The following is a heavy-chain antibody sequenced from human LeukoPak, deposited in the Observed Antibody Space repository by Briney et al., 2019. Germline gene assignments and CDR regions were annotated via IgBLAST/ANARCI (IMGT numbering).Heavy chain of an antibody. D-gene: IGHD3-10*01. Sequence: ASVKVSCKASGYTFTGYYMHWVRQAPGQGLEWMGWINPSSGRTNYAQNFQDRVAMTRDTSISTAYMELSSLRSDDTAVYYCARDYYGSGSYPPGSYYYYYMDVWGKGTTVTISS. CDR3: ARDYYGSGSYPPGSYYYYYMDV. V-gene: IGHV1-2*02. CDR1: GYTFTGYY. J-gene: IGHJ6*03. CDR2: INPSSGRT.